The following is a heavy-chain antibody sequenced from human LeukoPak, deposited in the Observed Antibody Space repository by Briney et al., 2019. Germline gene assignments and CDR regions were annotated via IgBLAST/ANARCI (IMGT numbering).Heavy chain of an antibody. J-gene: IGHJ6*03. CDR3: ARTRYYDFWSGYYTDYYYYYYMDV. V-gene: IGHV3-11*01. CDR1: GFTISSYW. Sequence: GGSLRLSCAASGFTISSYWMSWIRQAPGKGLEWVSYISSSGSTIYYADSVKGRFTISRDNAKNSLYLQMNSLRAEDTAVYYCARTRYYDFWSGYYTDYYYYYYMDVWGKGTTVTVSS. CDR2: ISSSGSTI. D-gene: IGHD3-3*01.